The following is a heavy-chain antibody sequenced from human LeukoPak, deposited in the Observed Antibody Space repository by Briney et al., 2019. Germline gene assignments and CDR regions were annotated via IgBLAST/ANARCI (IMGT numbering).Heavy chain of an antibody. V-gene: IGHV4-30-4*01. D-gene: IGHD3-22*01. CDR1: GGSISSGDYY. CDR3: ARDSRSSGTGY. J-gene: IGHJ4*02. Sequence: SETLSLTCTVSGGSISSGDYYWSWIRQPPGKGLEWIGYIYYSGSTYYNPSLKSRVTISVDTSKNQFSLKLSSVTAVDTAVYYCARDSRSSGTGYWGQGTLVTVSS. CDR2: IYYSGST.